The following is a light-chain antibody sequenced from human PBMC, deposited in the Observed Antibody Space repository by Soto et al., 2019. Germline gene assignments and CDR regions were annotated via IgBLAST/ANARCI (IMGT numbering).Light chain of an antibody. V-gene: IGLV2-8*01. CDR1: SSDVGKYNY. CDR3: ASYAGSNNFEV. J-gene: IGLJ1*01. Sequence: QSVLTQPPSASGSPGQSVTISCTGTSSDVGKYNYVSWYRQHPGKAPKLLIYEVTKRPSGVPDRFSGSKSGNTASLTVSGLQAEEEADYYCASYAGSNNFEVFGTGTKVTVL. CDR2: EVT.